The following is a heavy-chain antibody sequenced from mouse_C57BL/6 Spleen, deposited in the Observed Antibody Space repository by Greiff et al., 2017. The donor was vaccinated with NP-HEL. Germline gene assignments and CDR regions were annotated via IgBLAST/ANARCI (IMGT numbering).Heavy chain of an antibody. CDR3: ARRDYGSDHDGLDY. D-gene: IGHD1-1*01. CDR1: GYAFSSYW. Sequence: VQLKQSGAELVKPGASVKLSCKASGYAFSSYWMNWVKQRPGQGLEWIGQIYPGGGGTNYNGKFKGKATLTADKTSSTAYMQLSSLTSEDSAVYFCARRDYGSDHDGLDYWGQGTLVTVSA. CDR2: IYPGGGGT. V-gene: IGHV1-80*01. J-gene: IGHJ3*01.